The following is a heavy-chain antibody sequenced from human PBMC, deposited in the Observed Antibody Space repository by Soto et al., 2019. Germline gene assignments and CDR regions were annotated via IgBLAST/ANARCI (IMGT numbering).Heavy chain of an antibody. V-gene: IGHV3-30*18. CDR3: AKARSPVWYLDL. CDR1: GFTFRSYG. Sequence: QVQLVESGGGVVQPGRCLRLDCAASGFTFRSYGMHWVLQAPGKGLEWVAGISYDGSNKYYADSVKGRFTISRDNSKNTLYLQMNSLRAEDTAVYYCAKARSPVWYLDLWGRGTLVTVSS. CDR2: ISYDGSNK. J-gene: IGHJ2*01.